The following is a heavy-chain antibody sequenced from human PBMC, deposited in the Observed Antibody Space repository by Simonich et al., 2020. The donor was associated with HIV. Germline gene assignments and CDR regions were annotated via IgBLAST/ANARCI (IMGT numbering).Heavy chain of an antibody. D-gene: IGHD1-7*01. CDR2: ISLNGGGI. V-gene: IGHV3-9*01. CDR3: AKGNNWNYVDYYYGMDV. J-gene: IGHJ6*02. CDR1: GFTFADYA. Sequence: EVQLVESGGGLVQPGRSLRLSCAASGFTFADYAMHWVRQAPGKGLEWVSGISLNGGGIGYADSVKGRFTISRDNAKNSLYLQMNSLRAEDTALYYCAKGNNWNYVDYYYGMDVWGQGTTVTVSS.